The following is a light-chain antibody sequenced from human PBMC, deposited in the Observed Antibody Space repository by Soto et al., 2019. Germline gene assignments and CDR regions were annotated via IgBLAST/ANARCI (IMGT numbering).Light chain of an antibody. Sequence: QSALTQPASVSGSPGQSITISCTGTSSDVGGYNFVSWYQQHPGKAPRLMIFEVSDRPSGVSNRFSGSKSGNTASLTISGLQAEYEADYYCSSHTNIGTTVFGGGTKLTVL. J-gene: IGLJ3*02. V-gene: IGLV2-14*01. CDR1: SSDVGGYNF. CDR2: EVS. CDR3: SSHTNIGTTV.